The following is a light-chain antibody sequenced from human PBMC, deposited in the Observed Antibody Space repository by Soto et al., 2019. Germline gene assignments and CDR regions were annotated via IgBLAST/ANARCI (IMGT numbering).Light chain of an antibody. CDR1: QGVGTF. V-gene: IGKV1D-16*01. CDR2: TAS. J-gene: IGKJ5*01. Sequence: DIRLTQSPSSLSASVGDRGTITCRASQGVGTFLAWYQHKPGKAPKSLIKTASTLQSGVASRFSGSGSGTDFTLTISSLQPEDFATYYCQQYSTYPRPFGQGTRVDLK. CDR3: QQYSTYPRP.